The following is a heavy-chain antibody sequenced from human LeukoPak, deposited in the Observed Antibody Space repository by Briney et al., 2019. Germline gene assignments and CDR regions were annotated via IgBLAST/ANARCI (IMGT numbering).Heavy chain of an antibody. V-gene: IGHV1-18*01. D-gene: IGHD1-26*01. CDR2: ISAYNGNT. Sequence: ASVKVSCKASGYTFTSYGISWVRQAPGQGLEWMGWISAYNGNTNYAQKLQGRVTMTTDTSTSTAYMELRSLTFDDTAVYYCAREGGSYSYYYYMDVWGKGTTVTVSS. CDR1: GYTFTSYG. J-gene: IGHJ6*03. CDR3: AREGGSYSYYYYMDV.